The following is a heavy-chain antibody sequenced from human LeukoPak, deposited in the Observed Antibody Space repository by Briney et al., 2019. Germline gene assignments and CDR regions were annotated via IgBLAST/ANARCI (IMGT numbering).Heavy chain of an antibody. CDR1: GYTFSGYY. CDR2: INPNSGGT. D-gene: IGHD3-10*01. CDR3: ARDNGSGSYYNLTPYFDY. J-gene: IGHJ4*02. V-gene: IGHV1-2*02. Sequence: ASVKVSCKASGYTFSGYYMHWVRQAPGQGLEWMGWINPNSGGTNYAQKFQGRVTMTRDTSISTAYMELSRLRSDDTAVYYCARDNGSGSYYNLTPYFDYWGQGTLVTVSS.